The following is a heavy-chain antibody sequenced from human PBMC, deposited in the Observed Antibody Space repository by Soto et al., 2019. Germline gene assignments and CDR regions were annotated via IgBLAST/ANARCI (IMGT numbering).Heavy chain of an antibody. V-gene: IGHV4-30-2*01. D-gene: IGHD2-2*01. J-gene: IGHJ5*02. Sequence: QLQLQESGSGLVKPSQTLSLTCAVSGGSISSGGYSWRWIRQQPGKGLELIGYIYHSGSTYYTSSLMSRATIPVNRSKNQFTLKLSSVTAADTAVYYCARVPDRWGQGTLVTVSS. CDR2: IYHSGST. CDR1: GGSISSGGYS. CDR3: ARVPDR.